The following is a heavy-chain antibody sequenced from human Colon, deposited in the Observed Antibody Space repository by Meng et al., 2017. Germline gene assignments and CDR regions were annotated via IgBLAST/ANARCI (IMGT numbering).Heavy chain of an antibody. CDR2: ISGSGDST. Sequence: GESLKISCVGSGFIFNNYGMNWVRQAPGKGLEGVSDISGSGDSTYDADSVKGRFTITRDNSRNTLYLQMNSLRVEDTAMYYCSKRRRDGYNSEFDSWGQGILVTVSS. V-gene: IGHV3-23*01. CDR3: SKRRRDGYNSEFDS. J-gene: IGHJ4*02. CDR1: GFIFNNYG. D-gene: IGHD5-24*01.